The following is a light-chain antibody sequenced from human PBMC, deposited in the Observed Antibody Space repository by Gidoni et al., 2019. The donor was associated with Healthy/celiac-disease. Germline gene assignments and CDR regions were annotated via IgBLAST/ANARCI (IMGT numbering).Light chain of an antibody. V-gene: IGKV1-39*01. J-gene: IGKJ4*01. CDR3: QQSYSNPLT. CDR2: AAS. CDR1: QSISSY. Sequence: DIQMTQSLSSLSASVGDRVTITCRASQSISSYLNWYQQKPVKAPKLLIYAASSLQSWVPSRFSGSGSGTDFTLTISSLQPEEFATYYCQQSYSNPLTFGGGTKVEIK.